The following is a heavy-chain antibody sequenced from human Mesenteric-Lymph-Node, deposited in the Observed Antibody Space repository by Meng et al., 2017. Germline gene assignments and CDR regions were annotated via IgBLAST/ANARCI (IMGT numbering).Heavy chain of an antibody. CDR3: ARVGLGSSPDY. D-gene: IGHD6-13*01. CDR1: GGTFSSYA. CDR2: ISAYNGNT. V-gene: IGHV1-18*01. J-gene: IGHJ4*02. Sequence: VQVGGWGKKPGSSVKVSCNGSGGTFSSYAISWVRQAPGQGLEWMGWISAYNGNTNYAQKLQGRVTMTTDTSTSTAYMELRSLRSDDTAMYYCARVGLGSSPDYWGQGTLVTVSS.